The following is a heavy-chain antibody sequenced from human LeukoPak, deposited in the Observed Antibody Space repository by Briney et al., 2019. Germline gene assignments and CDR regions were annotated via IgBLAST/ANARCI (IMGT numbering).Heavy chain of an antibody. V-gene: IGHV4-38-2*02. Sequence: KPSETLSLTCTVSGYSISSGYYWGWIRQPPGKGLEWIGSIYHSGSTYYNPSLRSRVTISVDTSKNQFSLKLSSVTAADTAVYYCARDNNCGYYDFWSGYYNSVLNACYYYMDVWGKGTTVTVSS. D-gene: IGHD3-3*01. CDR3: ARDNNCGYYDFWSGYYNSVLNACYYYMDV. CDR2: IYHSGST. J-gene: IGHJ6*03. CDR1: GYSISSGYY.